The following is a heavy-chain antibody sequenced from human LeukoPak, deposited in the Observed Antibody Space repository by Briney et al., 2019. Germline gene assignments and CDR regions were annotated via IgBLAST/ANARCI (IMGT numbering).Heavy chain of an antibody. CDR2: ITSSGGLT. CDR1: GFTLSTYE. CDR3: ARDVSSFTRAFDI. Sequence: GGSLRLSCAASGFTLSTYEMAWVRQAPGEGLEWVSFITSSGGLTFYADSVKGRFTISRDTAKNSLYLQMNNLRGEDTALYYCARDVSSFTRAFDIWGQGTMDTVSS. J-gene: IGHJ3*02. D-gene: IGHD2-15*01. V-gene: IGHV3-48*03.